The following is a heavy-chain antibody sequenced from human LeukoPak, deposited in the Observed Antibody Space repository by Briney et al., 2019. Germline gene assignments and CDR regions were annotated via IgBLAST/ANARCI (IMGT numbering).Heavy chain of an antibody. D-gene: IGHD5-12*01. V-gene: IGHV4-59*08. CDR1: GGSIGNFY. Sequence: SETLSLTCTVSGGSIGNFYWSWIRQSPGKGLEWIGYIYYRGITNYNPSLKSRVTISVDTSKNPFSLKLTSVTAADTAVYYCARHPSGYSGYDYYYYYYMDVWGKGTTVTVSS. J-gene: IGHJ6*03. CDR3: ARHPSGYSGYDYYYYYYMDV. CDR2: IYYRGIT.